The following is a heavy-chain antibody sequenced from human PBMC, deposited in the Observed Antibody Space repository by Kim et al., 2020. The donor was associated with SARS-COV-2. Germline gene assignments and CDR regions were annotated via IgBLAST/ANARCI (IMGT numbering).Heavy chain of an antibody. V-gene: IGHV3-48*02. CDR1: GFTFSNYA. CDR3: ARDRSLGSTFYYYFDY. CDR2: ISSSSGKI. Sequence: GGSLRLSCAASGFTFSNYAINWVRQAPGKGLEWVSYISSSSGKIDYADSVKGRFTISRDNAKNSVYLQMNSLRDEDTAVYYCARDRSLGSTFYYYFDYWGEGALVAVSS. J-gene: IGHJ4*02. D-gene: IGHD6-13*01.